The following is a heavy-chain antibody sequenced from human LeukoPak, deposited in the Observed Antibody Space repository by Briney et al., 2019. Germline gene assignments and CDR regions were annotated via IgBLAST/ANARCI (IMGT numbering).Heavy chain of an antibody. J-gene: IGHJ4*02. CDR2: ISSSGLYI. Sequence: PGGSLRLSCAASGFTFSDYTMNWVRQAPGKGLEWVSSISSSGLYIFYADSVKGRITISRDNAKNSLFLQMDTLRVEDTALYYCARDRGSGYSASSGYRYYFALWGQGTLITVSS. CDR1: GFTFSDYT. D-gene: IGHD3-22*01. CDR3: ARDRGSGYSASSGYRYYFAL. V-gene: IGHV3-21*01.